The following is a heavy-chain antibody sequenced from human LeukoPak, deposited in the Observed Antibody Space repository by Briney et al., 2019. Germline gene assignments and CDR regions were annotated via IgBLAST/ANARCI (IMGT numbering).Heavy chain of an antibody. CDR3: ARDLSITMVRAPFY. V-gene: IGHV1-2*02. J-gene: IGHJ4*02. CDR2: INPNSGGT. CDR1: ANTLGYY. D-gene: IGHD3-10*01. Sequence: ASVKVSCKASANTLGYYMHWVRQAPGQGLEWMGWINPNSGGTNYAQKFQGRVTMTRDTSISTAFMELSRVTSDDTAVYYCARDLSITMVRAPFYWGPGTPVTVSS.